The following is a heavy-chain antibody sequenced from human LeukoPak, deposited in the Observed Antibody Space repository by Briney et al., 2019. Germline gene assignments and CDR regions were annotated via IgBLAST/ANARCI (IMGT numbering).Heavy chain of an antibody. V-gene: IGHV1-3*01. J-gene: IGHJ2*01. Sequence: ASVKVSCKASGYTFTNNAIHWVRPAPGQSLEWMGWINAESHKTKSAQKFQTRLSITTDTSASTVYMELSSLTSEDMAVYYCARGAAGSHYWFFDLWGRGTLLTVSS. CDR3: ARGAAGSHYWFFDL. CDR2: INAESHKT. D-gene: IGHD3-16*01. CDR1: GYTFTNNA.